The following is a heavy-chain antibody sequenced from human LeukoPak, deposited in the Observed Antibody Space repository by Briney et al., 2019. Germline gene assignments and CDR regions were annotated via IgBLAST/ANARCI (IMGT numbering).Heavy chain of an antibody. Sequence: SETLSLTCTVSGDSMNNYYWTWIRQTPGKGLEWIGFIAYSGSSNYNPSLESRVTISVVTSKNQFSLKLNSVTAADTAIYYCARVVRGAVTFNRFDPWGQGTLVTVSS. CDR2: IAYSGSS. J-gene: IGHJ5*02. CDR3: ARVVRGAVTFNRFDP. V-gene: IGHV4-59*01. CDR1: GDSMNNYY. D-gene: IGHD3-10*02.